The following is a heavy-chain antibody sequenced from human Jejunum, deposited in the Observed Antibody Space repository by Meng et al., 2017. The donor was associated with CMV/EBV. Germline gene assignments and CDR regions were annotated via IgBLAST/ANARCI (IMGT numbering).Heavy chain of an antibody. V-gene: IGHV1-8*01. D-gene: IGHD6-13*01. Sequence: QVQLVQSGAEVKNLGASVKVSCNASGYTFTSYDINWVRQASGQGLEWMGWMNPNSGNTGYAQKFQGRVTMTRNTSINTAYLELSSLRSEDTAAYYCASAYGYSSRWYYFAFWFQLTLVTVSS. CDR2: MNPNSGNT. CDR1: GYTFTSYD. CDR3: ASAYGYSSRWYYFAF. J-gene: IGHJ4*02.